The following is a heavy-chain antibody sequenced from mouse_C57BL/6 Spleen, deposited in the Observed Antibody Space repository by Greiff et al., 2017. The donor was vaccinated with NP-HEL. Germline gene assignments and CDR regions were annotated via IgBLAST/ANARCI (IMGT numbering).Heavy chain of an antibody. CDR2: IRNKANGYTT. Sequence: EVQRVESGGGLVQPGGSLSLSCAASGFTFTDYYMSWVRQPPGKALEWLGFIRNKANGYTTEYSASVKGRFTISRDNSQSILYLQMNALRAEDGATYYCARRYYGCDEGYFDVWGTGTTVTVSS. J-gene: IGHJ1*03. V-gene: IGHV7-3*01. D-gene: IGHD2-2*01. CDR1: GFTFTDYY. CDR3: ARRYYGCDEGYFDV.